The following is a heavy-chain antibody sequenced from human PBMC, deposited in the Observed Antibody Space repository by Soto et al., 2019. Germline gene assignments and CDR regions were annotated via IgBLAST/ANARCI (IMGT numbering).Heavy chain of an antibody. CDR3: ATAHNSGWYFFDY. V-gene: IGHV1-69*06. D-gene: IGHD6-19*01. CDR2: IIPLFGRA. Sequence: ASVKVSCKASGGSFSTLGINWVRQAPGQGLEWMGGIIPLFGRARYAETSQGRVTITADTSTGTAYMEVSSLRSDDTAVFYCATAHNSGWYFFDYWGPGTLVTVSS. J-gene: IGHJ4*02. CDR1: GGSFSTLG.